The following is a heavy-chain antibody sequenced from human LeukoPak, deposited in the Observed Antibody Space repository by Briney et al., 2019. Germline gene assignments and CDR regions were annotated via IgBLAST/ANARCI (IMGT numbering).Heavy chain of an antibody. Sequence: PGGTLRLSCAASGFTFSSYDMNWVRQAPGKGLEWVSAISGSDGSTYYADSVKGRFTISRDNSKNTLYLQMNNLRAEDTAVYYCAKVFGEEAFDIWGQGTMVTVSS. CDR2: ISGSDGST. CDR3: AKVFGEEAFDI. CDR1: GFTFSSYD. D-gene: IGHD3-10*01. J-gene: IGHJ3*02. V-gene: IGHV3-23*01.